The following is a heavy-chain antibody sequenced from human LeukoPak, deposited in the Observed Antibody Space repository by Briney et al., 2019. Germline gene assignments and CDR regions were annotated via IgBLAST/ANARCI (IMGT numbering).Heavy chain of an antibody. Sequence: GGSLRLSCAASGFTFSGYGMHWVRQAPGKGLEWVAVISYDGSNKYYADSVKGRFTISRDNSKNTLYLQMNSLRPEDTAVYYCARERQNKDFWSGGDYWGQGTLVTVSS. V-gene: IGHV3-30*03. D-gene: IGHD3-3*01. CDR2: ISYDGSNK. J-gene: IGHJ4*02. CDR1: GFTFSGYG. CDR3: ARERQNKDFWSGGDY.